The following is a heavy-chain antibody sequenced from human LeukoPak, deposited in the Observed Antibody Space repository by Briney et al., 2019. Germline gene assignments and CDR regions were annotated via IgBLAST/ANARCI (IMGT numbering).Heavy chain of an antibody. V-gene: IGHV3-23*01. CDR2: ITGSGDST. D-gene: IGHD2-2*01. CDR3: ARYCRRTTCYPHYYGMDV. CDR1: RFTFSDYG. J-gene: IGHJ6*02. Sequence: GGSLRLSCAASRFTFSDYGMSWVRQAPGKGLEWVSAITGSGDSTYYADSVKGRFTISRDNSKNTLYLQMNSLRAEDTAVYYCARYCRRTTCYPHYYGMDVWGQGTTVTVSS.